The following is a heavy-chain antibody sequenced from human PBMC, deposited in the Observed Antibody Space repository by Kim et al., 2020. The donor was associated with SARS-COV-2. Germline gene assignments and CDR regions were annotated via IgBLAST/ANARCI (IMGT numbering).Heavy chain of an antibody. J-gene: IGHJ3*02. Sequence: GGSLRLSCAASGFTFSSYYMHWVRQVPGKGLVWVSRINSDGTSTNYADSVKGRFTISRDNAKNTLYLQMNSLRAEDTAVYYCAREFRIMMTPGAFDIWGQGTMVTVSS. CDR1: GFTFSSYY. CDR2: INSDGTST. D-gene: IGHD3-16*01. CDR3: AREFRIMMTPGAFDI. V-gene: IGHV3-74*01.